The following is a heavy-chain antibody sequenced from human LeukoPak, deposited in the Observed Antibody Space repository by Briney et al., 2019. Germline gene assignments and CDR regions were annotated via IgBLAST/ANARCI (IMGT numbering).Heavy chain of an antibody. CDR3: ARVLSGSWDWFDP. D-gene: IGHD3-22*01. Sequence: GGSLRFSCGASGFTFSSYGMHWVRQAPGKGLEWVAFIRYDGSNKYYADSVKGRFTISRDNAKNTVYLQMNSLRAEDTAVYYCARVLSGSWDWFDPWGQGTLVTVSS. V-gene: IGHV3-30*02. CDR2: IRYDGSNK. CDR1: GFTFSSYG. J-gene: IGHJ5*02.